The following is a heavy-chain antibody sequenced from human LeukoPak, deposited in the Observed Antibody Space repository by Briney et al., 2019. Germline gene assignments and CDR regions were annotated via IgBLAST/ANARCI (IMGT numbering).Heavy chain of an antibody. J-gene: IGHJ6*02. V-gene: IGHV3-53*01. D-gene: IGHD6-19*01. CDR2: IYSGGST. Sequence: GGSLRLSCAASGFTFSSYGMHWVRQAPGKGLEWVSVIYSGGSTYYADSVKGRFTISRDNSKNTLYLQMNSLRAEDTAVYYCARDRVAGPYYYYYYGMDVWGQGTTVTVSS. CDR3: ARDRVAGPYYYYYYGMDV. CDR1: GFTFSSYG.